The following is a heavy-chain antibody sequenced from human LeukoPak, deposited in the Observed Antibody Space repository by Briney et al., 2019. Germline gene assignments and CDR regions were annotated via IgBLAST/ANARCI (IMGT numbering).Heavy chain of an antibody. CDR2: IRRDGSEE. D-gene: IGHD6-13*01. J-gene: IGHJ6*03. CDR1: GFTFSTSW. Sequence: GGSPRLSCAASGFTFSTSWMSWVRQAPGKGLEWVANIRRDGSEEYYVDSVKGRFTISRDNAKNSLYLQMNSLRAEDSAVYYCARIAALYFYYMVVWGKGTTVTVSS. V-gene: IGHV3-7*01. CDR3: ARIAALYFYYMVV.